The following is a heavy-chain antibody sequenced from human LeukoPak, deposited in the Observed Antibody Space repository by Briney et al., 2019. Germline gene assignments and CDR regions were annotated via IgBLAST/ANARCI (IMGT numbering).Heavy chain of an antibody. Sequence: GRSLRLSCAASGFTFSSYGMHWVRQAPGKGLEWVAAIWYDGSNKYYADSVKGRFTISRDNSKNTLYLQMNSLRAEDTAVYYCAKERIAVAGNEGYFDYWGQGTLVTVSS. CDR2: IWYDGSNK. D-gene: IGHD6-19*01. CDR1: GFTFSSYG. V-gene: IGHV3-33*06. J-gene: IGHJ4*02. CDR3: AKERIAVAGNEGYFDY.